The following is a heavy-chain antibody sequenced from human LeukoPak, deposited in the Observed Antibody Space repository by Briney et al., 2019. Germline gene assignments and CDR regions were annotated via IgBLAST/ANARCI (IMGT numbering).Heavy chain of an antibody. CDR1: GFVFGDYA. CDR3: ALYNWNDGYYYYGMDV. V-gene: IGHV3-9*01. D-gene: IGHD1-20*01. J-gene: IGHJ6*02. Sequence: PGGSLRLSCAASGFVFGDYAMHWVRQAPGKGLEWVSGISWNSVVKGYADSVKSRFTISRDNAKNSLYLQMNSLRAEDTAVYYCALYNWNDGYYYYGMDVWGQGTMVTVSS. CDR2: ISWNSVVK.